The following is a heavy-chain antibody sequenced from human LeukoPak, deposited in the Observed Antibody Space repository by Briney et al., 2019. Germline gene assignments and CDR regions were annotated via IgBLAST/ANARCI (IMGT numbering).Heavy chain of an antibody. CDR1: GYTFSTLW. V-gene: IGHV3-7*03. CDR2: IKQDGSET. Sequence: GGSLRLSCAVSGYTFSTLWKSGVRRPPGRALEGGANIKQDGSETYYVDSVKDRFTISRDNAKNSLYLQMNSLSAEDAAIYYCARHLEYISGWPAHYYYYMDVWGKGTTVTVSS. D-gene: IGHD6-19*01. CDR3: ARHLEYISGWPAHYYYYMDV. J-gene: IGHJ6*03.